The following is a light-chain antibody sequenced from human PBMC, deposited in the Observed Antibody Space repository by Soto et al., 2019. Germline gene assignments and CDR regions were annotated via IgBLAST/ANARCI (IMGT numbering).Light chain of an antibody. J-gene: IGLJ3*02. CDR1: SSNIGSNY. V-gene: IGLV1-47*01. CDR2: KNN. CDR3: AVWDDSLSGVV. Sequence: QSVVTQPPSASGTPGQRVTISCSGSSSNIGSNYVYWYQHLPGTAPKVLIYKNNHRPSGVPDRFSGSKSDTSASRAISGLRSEDEAHYYCAVWDDSLSGVVFGGGTQLTVL.